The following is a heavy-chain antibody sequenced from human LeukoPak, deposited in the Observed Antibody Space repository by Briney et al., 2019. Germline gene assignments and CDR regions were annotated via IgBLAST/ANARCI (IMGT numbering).Heavy chain of an antibody. V-gene: IGHV3-7*01. CDR3: ARDVAAAGLFFDY. CDR1: GFTLSSYW. D-gene: IGHD6-13*01. Sequence: QPGESLRLSCAAAGFTLSSYWMSWVRQAPGKGLEWVANIKYDGSEIYYVDSVKGRFTISRDIAKNSLNLQINGLRAEDTAVYYCARDVAAAGLFFDYWGQGTLVTVSS. J-gene: IGHJ4*02. CDR2: IKYDGSEI.